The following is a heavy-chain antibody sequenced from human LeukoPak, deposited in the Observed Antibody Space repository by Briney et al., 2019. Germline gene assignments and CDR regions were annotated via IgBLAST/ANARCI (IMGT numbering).Heavy chain of an antibody. D-gene: IGHD2-21*02. CDR1: GYTFTSYG. CDR3: ARYCGGDCYPSGSYYYY. V-gene: IGHV1-18*01. J-gene: IGHJ4*02. CDR2: ISAYNGNT. Sequence: GASVKVSCKASGYTFTSYGISWVRQAPGQGLEWMGWISAYNGNTNYAQKLQGRVTMTTDTSTSTAYMELRSLRSDDTAVYYCARYCGGDCYPSGSYYYYWGQGTLVTVSS.